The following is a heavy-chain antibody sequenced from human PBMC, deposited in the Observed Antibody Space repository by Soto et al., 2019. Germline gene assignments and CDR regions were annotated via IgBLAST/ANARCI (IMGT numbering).Heavy chain of an antibody. CDR1: GFGFKSYS. CDR3: AKRAWRDSTGSSDY. Sequence: EVQLLESGGDLVHPGESLGLSCAASGFGFKSYSTDGVTTYYADSVKGRFTISRDNSKNILYLHMISLRAEDSAVYHCAKRAWRDSTGSSDYWGQGTLVTVSS. CDR2: DGVTT. D-gene: IGHD3-10*01. J-gene: IGHJ4*02. V-gene: IGHV3-23*01.